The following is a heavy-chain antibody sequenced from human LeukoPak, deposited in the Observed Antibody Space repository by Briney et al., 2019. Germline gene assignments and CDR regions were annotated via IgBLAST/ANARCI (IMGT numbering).Heavy chain of an antibody. CDR3: ARVSWDDSSNFDY. Sequence: ASETLSLTCTVSGGSISSSSYYWGWIRQPPGKGLEWIGRIYYSGSTYYNPSLKSRVTISVDTSKNQFSLKLSSVTAADTAVYYCARVSWDDSSNFDYWGQGTLVTVSS. CDR1: GGSISSSSYY. J-gene: IGHJ4*02. D-gene: IGHD3-22*01. V-gene: IGHV4-39*07. CDR2: IYYSGST.